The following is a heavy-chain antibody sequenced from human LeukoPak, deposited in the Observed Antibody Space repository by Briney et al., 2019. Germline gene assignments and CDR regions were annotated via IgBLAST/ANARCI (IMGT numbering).Heavy chain of an antibody. CDR1: GGSISSYY. CDR2: IYYSGST. D-gene: IGHD5-18*01. J-gene: IGHJ5*02. V-gene: IGHV4-59*01. CDR3: ARGSYGYGDWFDP. Sequence: SETLSLTCTVSGGSISSYYWSWIRQPPGKGLEWIGYIYYSGSTNYNPSPKRRVTISVDTSKNQFSLKLSSVTAADTAVYYCARGSYGYGDWFDPWGQGTLVTVSS.